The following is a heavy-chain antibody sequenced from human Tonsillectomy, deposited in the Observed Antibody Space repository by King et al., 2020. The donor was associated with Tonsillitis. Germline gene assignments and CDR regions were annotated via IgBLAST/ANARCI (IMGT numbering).Heavy chain of an antibody. Sequence: EVQLVETGGGLIQPGGSLRLSCAASGFTVSSNYMSWVRQAPGKGLEWVSVIYSGGSTYYADSVKGRFTISRDNSNNTLYLQMNSLRAEDTAVYYCARETGVDYDFWSGCYGHYYMDV. CDR3: ARETGVDYDFWSGCYGHYYMDV. CDR2: IYSGGST. V-gene: IGHV3-53*02. CDR1: GFTVSSNY. J-gene: IGHJ6*03. D-gene: IGHD3-3*01.